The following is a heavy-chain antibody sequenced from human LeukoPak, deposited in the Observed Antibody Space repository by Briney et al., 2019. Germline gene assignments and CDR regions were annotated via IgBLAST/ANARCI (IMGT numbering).Heavy chain of an antibody. D-gene: IGHD1-7*01. J-gene: IGHJ6*02. Sequence: PGGSLRLSCAASGFTFSSYAMGWVRQAPGKGLEWVSVISSSGGSTYYADSVKGRFTISRANSKNTLYLQMNSLRAEDTAVYYCAKSWNYGYYYYGMDVWGQGTLVTVSS. CDR2: ISSSGGST. CDR3: AKSWNYGYYYYGMDV. V-gene: IGHV3-23*01. CDR1: GFTFSSYA.